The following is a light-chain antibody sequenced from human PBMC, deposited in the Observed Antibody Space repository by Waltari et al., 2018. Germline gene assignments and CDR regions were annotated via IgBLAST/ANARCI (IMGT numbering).Light chain of an antibody. CDR2: GNS. Sequence: QSVLTQPPSVSGAPGQRVPISCTGSSSTIGAGYDVPWYQQLPGTAPKLLIYGNSNRPSGVPDRFSGSKSGTSASLAITGLQAEDEADYYCQSYDSSLSGLFGGGTKLTVL. CDR1: SSTIGAGYD. CDR3: QSYDSSLSGL. J-gene: IGLJ3*02. V-gene: IGLV1-40*01.